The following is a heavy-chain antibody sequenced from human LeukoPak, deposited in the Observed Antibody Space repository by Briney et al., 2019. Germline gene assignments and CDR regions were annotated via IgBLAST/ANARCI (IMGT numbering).Heavy chain of an antibody. D-gene: IGHD6-19*01. J-gene: IGHJ4*02. CDR1: GGSFSGYY. Sequence: SETLSLTCAVYGGSFSGYYWSWIRQPPGKGLEWIGEINHSGSTNYNPSLKSRVTISVDTSKNQFSLKLSSVTAADTAVYYCARASFSSGWPLDYWGQETLVTVSS. CDR3: ARASFSSGWPLDY. V-gene: IGHV4-34*01. CDR2: INHSGST.